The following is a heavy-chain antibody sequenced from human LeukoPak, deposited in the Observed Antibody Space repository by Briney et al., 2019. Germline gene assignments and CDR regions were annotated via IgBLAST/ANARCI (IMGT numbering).Heavy chain of an antibody. D-gene: IGHD5-12*01. CDR2: IRGSDGYT. Sequence: GGSLRLSCAASGFTFNIYAMSWVRQAPGKGLEWVSTIRGSDGYTYYADSVKGRFTISRDNSKHTLYLQMNSLRAEDTAVYYCAKGRLDPNLALDYWGQGTLVTVSS. J-gene: IGHJ4*02. V-gene: IGHV3-23*01. CDR3: AKGRLDPNLALDY. CDR1: GFTFNIYA.